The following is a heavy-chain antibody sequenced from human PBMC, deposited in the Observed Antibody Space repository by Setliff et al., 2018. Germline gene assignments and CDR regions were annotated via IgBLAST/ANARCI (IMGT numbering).Heavy chain of an antibody. V-gene: IGHV4-38-2*02. Sequence: PSETLSLTCTVSGYSISSGYIWGWIRQPPGKGLEWVGNIGHTCSINYNPSLKSRLTISRDTSKNQVSLKLNSVTATYTAVYYCARDLGHGGDSDYWGQGILVTVSS. D-gene: IGHD2-21*02. CDR1: GYSISSGYI. J-gene: IGHJ4*02. CDR3: ARDLGHGGDSDY. CDR2: IGHTCSI.